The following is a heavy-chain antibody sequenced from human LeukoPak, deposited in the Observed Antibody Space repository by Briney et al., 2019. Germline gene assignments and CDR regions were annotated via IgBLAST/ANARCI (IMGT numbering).Heavy chain of an antibody. CDR3: AKDLYSSSSGSDY. CDR2: ISWNSGSI. Sequence: GRSLRLSCAASGLTFDDYAMHWVRQAPGKGLEWVSGISWNSGSIGYADSVKGRFTISRDNAKNSLYLQMNSLRAEDMALYYCAKDLYSSSSGSDYWGQGTLVTVSS. V-gene: IGHV3-9*03. CDR1: GLTFDDYA. J-gene: IGHJ4*02. D-gene: IGHD6-6*01.